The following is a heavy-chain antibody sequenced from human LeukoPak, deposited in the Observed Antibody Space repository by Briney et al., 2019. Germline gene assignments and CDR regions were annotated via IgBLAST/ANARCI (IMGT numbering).Heavy chain of an antibody. CDR2: INHSGST. J-gene: IGHJ6*04. CDR3: ASLIVGYCSSTSCYGMDV. CDR1: GGSFSGYY. Sequence: SETLSLTCAVYGGSFSGYYWSWIRQPPGKGLEWIGEINHSGSTNYNPSLKSRVTISVDTSKNQFSLKLSSVTAADTAVHYCASLIVGYCSSTSCYGMDVWGKGTTVTVSS. V-gene: IGHV4-34*01. D-gene: IGHD2-2*01.